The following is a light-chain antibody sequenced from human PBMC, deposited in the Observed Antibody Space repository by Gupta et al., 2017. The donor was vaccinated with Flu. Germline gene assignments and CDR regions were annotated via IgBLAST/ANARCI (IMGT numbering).Light chain of an antibody. CDR2: AVS. CDR1: QGIGNS. V-gene: IGKV1-16*02. Sequence: DIQMTQSPFSLSASIGDRVTITCRASQGIGNSLAWFQQKPGEAPKLLIYAVSSLQGGVPSKFSGSGSGTDFTLTISSLQPEDFATYYCQQDKAYPLTFGGGTKVEIK. CDR3: QQDKAYPLT. J-gene: IGKJ4*01.